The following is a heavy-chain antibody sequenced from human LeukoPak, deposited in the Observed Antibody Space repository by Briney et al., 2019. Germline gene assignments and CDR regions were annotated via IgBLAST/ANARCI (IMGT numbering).Heavy chain of an antibody. CDR3: ARDPLVVAATWKFDY. CDR1: GFTFSSYS. Sequence: GGSLRLSCAASGFTFSSYSMNWVRQAPGKGLEWVSSISSSSSYIYYADSVKGRFTISRDNAKNSLYLQMNSLRAEDTAVYYCARDPLVVAATWKFDYWGQGTLVTVSS. D-gene: IGHD2-15*01. V-gene: IGHV3-21*01. J-gene: IGHJ4*02. CDR2: ISSSSSYI.